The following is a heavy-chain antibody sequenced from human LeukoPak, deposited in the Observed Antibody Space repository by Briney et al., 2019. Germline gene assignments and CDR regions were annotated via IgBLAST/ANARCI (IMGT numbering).Heavy chain of an antibody. CDR2: INPNSGGT. V-gene: IGHV1-2*02. CDR1: GYTFTSYY. J-gene: IGHJ4*02. D-gene: IGHD3-3*01. Sequence: ASVKVSCKASGYTFTSYYMHWVRQAPGQGLEWMGWINPNSGGTNYAQKFQGRVTMTRDTSISTAYMELSRLRSDDTAVYYCARGHYDFWSATYYFDYWGQGTLVTVSS. CDR3: ARGHYDFWSATYYFDY.